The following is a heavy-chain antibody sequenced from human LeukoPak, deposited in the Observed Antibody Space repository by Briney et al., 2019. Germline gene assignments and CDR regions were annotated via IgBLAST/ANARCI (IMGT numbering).Heavy chain of an antibody. CDR2: IKQDGSEK. CDR1: GFTFSSYW. D-gene: IGHD6-6*01. J-gene: IGHJ6*02. V-gene: IGHV3-7*01. CDR3: ARDLRRIAARYYYYGMDV. Sequence: PGGSLRLSCAASGFTFSSYWMSWVRQAPGKGLEWVANIKQDGSEKYYVDSVKGRFTISRDNAKNTLYLQMNSLRAEDTAVYYCARDLRRIAARYYYYGMDVWGQGTTVTVSS.